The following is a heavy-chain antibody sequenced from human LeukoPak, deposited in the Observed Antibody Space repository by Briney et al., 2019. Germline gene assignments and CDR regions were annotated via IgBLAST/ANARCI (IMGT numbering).Heavy chain of an antibody. J-gene: IGHJ3*02. CDR3: ARGGKSGGDYVFLGAFDI. D-gene: IGHD2-21*02. V-gene: IGHV4-61*02. Sequence: SETLSLTCTVSGNSISSGDNYWSWIRQPAGKGLEWIGRIYTSGSTNYNPSLKSRVTISGDTSKNQFSLRLSSVTAADTAVYYCARGGKSGGDYVFLGAFDIWGQGTMVIVSS. CDR1: GNSISSGDNY. CDR2: IYTSGST.